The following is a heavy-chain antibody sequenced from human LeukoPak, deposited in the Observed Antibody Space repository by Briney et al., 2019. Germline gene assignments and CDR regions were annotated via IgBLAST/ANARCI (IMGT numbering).Heavy chain of an antibody. J-gene: IGHJ3*02. Sequence: PSETLSLTCSVSGGSITSSSYYWGWIRQSPEKGLEWIGSIYYTGGTHYSPSLKSRVTISVDTSKNQFSLRLSSVTAADTAVYYCARAPNVYYDIPDDAFDIWGQGTMVTVSS. V-gene: IGHV4-39*01. D-gene: IGHD3-22*01. CDR3: ARAPNVYYDIPDDAFDI. CDR2: IYYTGGT. CDR1: GGSITSSSYY.